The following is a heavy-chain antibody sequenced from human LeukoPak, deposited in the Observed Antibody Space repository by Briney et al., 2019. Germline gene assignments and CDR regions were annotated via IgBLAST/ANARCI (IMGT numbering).Heavy chain of an antibody. CDR1: GFTFSSYA. CDR3: VKSHPYFDS. CDR2: ITTNGGTT. V-gene: IGHV3-64D*06. Sequence: PRGSLRLSCSASGFTFSSYAMHWVRQAPGRALEYVSAITTNGGTTYYADSVKGRFTISRDNSKNTLYLQMSSLRTEDTAVYYCVKSHPYFDSWGQGTLVTVSS. J-gene: IGHJ4*02.